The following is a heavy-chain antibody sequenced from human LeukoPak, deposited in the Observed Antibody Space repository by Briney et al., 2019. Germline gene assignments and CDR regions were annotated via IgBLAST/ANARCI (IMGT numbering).Heavy chain of an antibody. Sequence: SVKVSCKASGGTFSSYAISWVRQAPGQRLEWMGGIIPIFGTANYAQKFQGRVTITTDESTSTAYMELSSLRSEDTAVYYCARLQQWLVSFDYWGQGTLVTVSS. CDR3: ARLQQWLVSFDY. V-gene: IGHV1-69*05. CDR1: GGTFSSYA. CDR2: IIPIFGTA. J-gene: IGHJ4*02. D-gene: IGHD6-19*01.